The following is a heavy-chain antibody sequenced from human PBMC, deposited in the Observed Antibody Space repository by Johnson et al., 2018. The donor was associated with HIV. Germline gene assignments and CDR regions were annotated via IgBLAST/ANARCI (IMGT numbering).Heavy chain of an antibody. CDR2: IWYDGSNK. CDR1: GFTFSSYG. CDR3: AKDKDAFDI. V-gene: IGHV3-33*06. Sequence: QVQLVESGGGVVQPGRSLRLSCAASGFTFSSYGMHWVRQAPGKGLEWVAVIWYDGSNKYYADSVKGRFTISRDNSKNTLYLQMNSLRAEDTAVYYCAKDKDAFDIWGQGTMVTVSS. J-gene: IGHJ3*02.